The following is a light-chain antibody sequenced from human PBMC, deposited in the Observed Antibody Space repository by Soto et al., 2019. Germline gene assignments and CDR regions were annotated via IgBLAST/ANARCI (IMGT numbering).Light chain of an antibody. CDR1: QSVTSNY. Sequence: EIVSTQSPGTLSLSPGERATLSCRASQSVTSNYLAWYQQKPGQAPRLLIYGASTRATGIPDRFSGSGSGTDFTLTISRLEPEDFAVYYCQQYGSSPPLSFGGGTKVEIK. J-gene: IGKJ4*01. CDR3: QQYGSSPPLS. V-gene: IGKV3-20*01. CDR2: GAS.